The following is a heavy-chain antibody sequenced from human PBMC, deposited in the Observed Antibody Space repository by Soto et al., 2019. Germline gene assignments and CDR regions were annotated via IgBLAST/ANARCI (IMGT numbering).Heavy chain of an antibody. D-gene: IGHD3-22*01. V-gene: IGHV3-7*01. J-gene: IGHJ4*02. CDR2: IKEDGTAK. Sequence: GGSLRLSCAASGFTFSNSWMNWVRQAPGKGLEWVANIKEDGTAKYYLDSVKGRFTVSRDNVKNSLYLQMNSLRAEDTAMYYCTTDRGYLTFDYWGQGT. CDR1: GFTFSNSW. CDR3: TTDRGYLTFDY.